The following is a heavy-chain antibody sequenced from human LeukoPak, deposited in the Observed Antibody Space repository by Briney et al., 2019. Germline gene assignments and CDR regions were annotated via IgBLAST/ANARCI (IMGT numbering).Heavy chain of an antibody. V-gene: IGHV3-23*01. CDR1: GFTFSSYA. CDR2: ISGCGGNT. D-gene: IGHD4-17*01. CDR3: AKGRNEDGDAALNY. Sequence: QSGGSLRLSCAASGFTFSSYAMSWVGQAPGKGREGVSSISGCGGNTFYADSVKGRFTISRDNSKNTLYLQMNSLRAEDTAAYHCAKGRNEDGDAALNYWGQGTLVTVSS. J-gene: IGHJ4*02.